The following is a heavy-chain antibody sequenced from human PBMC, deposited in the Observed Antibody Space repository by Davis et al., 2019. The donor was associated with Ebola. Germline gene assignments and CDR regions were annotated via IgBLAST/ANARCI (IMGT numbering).Heavy chain of an antibody. V-gene: IGHV3-30*19. CDR3: AREEVRGVRYYYYMDV. CDR2: ISYDGSNK. Sequence: GESLKISCAASGFTFSSYGMHWVRQAPGKGLEWVAVISYDGSNKYYADSVKGRFTISRDNSKNTLYLQINSLRNEDTAVYYCAREEVRGVRYYYYMDVWGRGTTVTVSS. D-gene: IGHD3-10*01. J-gene: IGHJ6*03. CDR1: GFTFSSYG.